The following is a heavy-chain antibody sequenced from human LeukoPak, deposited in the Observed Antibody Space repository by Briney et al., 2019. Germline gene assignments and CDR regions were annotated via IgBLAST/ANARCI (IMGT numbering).Heavy chain of an antibody. D-gene: IGHD3-22*01. CDR1: GYTLTELS. J-gene: IGHJ4*02. CDR2: FDPEDGET. V-gene: IGHV1-24*01. Sequence: ASVKVSCKVSGYTLTELSMHWVRQAPGKGLEWMGGFDPEDGETIYAQKFQGRVTMTEDTSTDTAYMELSSLRSEDTAVYYCATCITMTPGRYFDYWGQGTLVTVSS. CDR3: ATCITMTPGRYFDY.